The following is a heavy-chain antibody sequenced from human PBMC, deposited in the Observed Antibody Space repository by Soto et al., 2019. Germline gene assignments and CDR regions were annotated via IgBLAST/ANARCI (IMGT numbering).Heavy chain of an antibody. CDR1: GYTFTSHH. D-gene: IGHD3-10*01. J-gene: IGHJ4*02. Sequence: QVQFVQSGAEEREPGASVKVTCKTSGYTFTSHHIHWVHQAPGQWLEWMGLINAGDGYTQYSRTFQDRVTFSRDTSAGTAYMEFSGLTYEDTAVYYCARAIGMVALDYWGQGTLVTVSS. CDR2: INAGDGYT. V-gene: IGHV1-3*05. CDR3: ARAIGMVALDY.